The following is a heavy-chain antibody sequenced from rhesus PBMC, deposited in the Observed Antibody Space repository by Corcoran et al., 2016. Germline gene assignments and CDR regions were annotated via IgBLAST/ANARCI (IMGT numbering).Heavy chain of an antibody. J-gene: IGHJ6*01. CDR1: GFSLSTSGFG. CDR2: IYWDDNK. V-gene: IGHV2S1*01. Sequence: QVTLTESGPALVTPTQTLPLTCTFSGFSLSTSGFGLGWIRQPPGTALEWLASIYWDDNKYYSTSLKSRLTISKDTSKNQVFLTMTNMDPVDTATYYCARVSPHSSGWYSNGLDSWGQGVVVTVSS. D-gene: IGHD6-31*01. CDR3: ARVSPHSSGWYSNGLDS.